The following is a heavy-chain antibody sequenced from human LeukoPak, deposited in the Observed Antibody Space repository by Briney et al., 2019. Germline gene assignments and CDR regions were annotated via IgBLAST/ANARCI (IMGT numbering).Heavy chain of an antibody. V-gene: IGHV3-21*01. D-gene: IGHD1-26*01. CDR3: ARGWEGFDY. Sequence: GGPLRLSCGACGFTFCSYSKIGVPQARGKGREWVSSIISRSSYIYYADSVKGRFTISRANAKNSLYLQMNSLRAEDTAVYYCARGWEGFDYWGQGTLVTVSS. CDR1: GFTFCSYS. CDR2: IISRSSYI. J-gene: IGHJ4*02.